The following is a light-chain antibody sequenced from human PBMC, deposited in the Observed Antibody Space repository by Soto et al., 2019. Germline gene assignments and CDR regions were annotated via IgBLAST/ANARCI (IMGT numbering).Light chain of an antibody. J-gene: IGKJ4*01. CDR3: MQALQTPLT. CDR2: LGS. CDR1: QSLLHSNGYNY. V-gene: IGKV2-28*01. Sequence: DIVMTQSPLSLPVTPGETASISCRSSQSLLHSNGYNYLDWYLQRPGQSPQLLIYLGSNRASGVPDRVSGSGSGTDFTLKISRVEAEDVGVYYGMQALQTPLTFGGGTKVEIK.